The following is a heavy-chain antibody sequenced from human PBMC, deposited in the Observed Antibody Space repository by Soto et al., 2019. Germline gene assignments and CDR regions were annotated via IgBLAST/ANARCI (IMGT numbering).Heavy chain of an antibody. CDR2: IYYSGST. V-gene: IGHV4-61*01. Sequence: SATLSLTCPVSGCSVSSGSYYWSWIRQPPGKGLEWIGYIYYSGSTNYNPSLKSRVTISVDTSKNQFSLKLSSVTAADTAVYYCARGVAAAGPKYNWFDSWGQGTLVTVSS. CDR1: GCSVSSGSYY. CDR3: ARGVAAAGPKYNWFDS. J-gene: IGHJ5*01. D-gene: IGHD6-13*01.